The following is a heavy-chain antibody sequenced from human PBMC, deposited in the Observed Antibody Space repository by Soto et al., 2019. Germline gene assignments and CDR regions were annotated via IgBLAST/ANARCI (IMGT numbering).Heavy chain of an antibody. D-gene: IGHD2-2*02. J-gene: IGHJ4*02. CDR3: ARAEPYCSSTSYHTAFDY. CDR1: GYTFTSYG. Sequence: QVQLVQSGAEVKKPGASVKVSCKASGYTFTSYGISWVRQAPGQGLEWMGWISAYNGNTNYAQKLQGRVTMTTDTSTSTAYMELRSLRSDDTAVYYCARAEPYCSSTSYHTAFDYWGQGTLVTVSS. CDR2: ISAYNGNT. V-gene: IGHV1-18*01.